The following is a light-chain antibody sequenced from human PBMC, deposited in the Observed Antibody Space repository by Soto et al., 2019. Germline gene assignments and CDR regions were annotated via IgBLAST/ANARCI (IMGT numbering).Light chain of an antibody. J-gene: IGLJ1*01. Sequence: QSVLTQPPSASGTPGQRVTISCSGSSSNIGSNTVNWYQQLPGTAPKLLIYNNNQRPSGAPYQFSDSKPDTSASLAISGLQSYDEADYYCAAWDDSLNGLMYVCGTGIKVTVL. V-gene: IGLV1-44*01. CDR2: NNN. CDR3: AAWDDSLNGLMYV. CDR1: SSNIGSNT.